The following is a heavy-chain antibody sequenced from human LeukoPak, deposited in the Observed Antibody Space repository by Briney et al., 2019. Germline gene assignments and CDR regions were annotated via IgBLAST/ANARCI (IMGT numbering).Heavy chain of an antibody. D-gene: IGHD2-2*01. CDR1: GGTFSSYA. J-gene: IGHJ4*02. CDR3: ARALRDLGYCSSTSCYFHEVIVY. Sequence: SVKVSCKASGGTFSSYAISWVRQAPGQGLEWMGRIIPILGIANYAQKFQGRVTITADKSTSTAYMELSSLRSADTAVYYCARALRDLGYCSSTSCYFHEVIVYWGQGTLVTVSS. CDR2: IIPILGIA. V-gene: IGHV1-69*04.